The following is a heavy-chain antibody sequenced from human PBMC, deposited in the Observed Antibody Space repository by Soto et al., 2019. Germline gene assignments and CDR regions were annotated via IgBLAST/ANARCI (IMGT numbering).Heavy chain of an antibody. V-gene: IGHV3-74*01. Sequence: EVQLVESGGGLVQPGGSLRVSCAASGFTFSRFWMHWVRQAPGMGLVWVSRVNSDGSSTDYADSVKGRFTISRDNAKNTLYLQMNSLGAEDTAVYYCARAGESCSGGICTLRNFYSMDVWRQGTTVTVSS. CDR2: VNSDGSST. D-gene: IGHD2-15*01. CDR1: GFTFSRFW. J-gene: IGHJ6*02. CDR3: ARAGESCSGGICTLRNFYSMDV.